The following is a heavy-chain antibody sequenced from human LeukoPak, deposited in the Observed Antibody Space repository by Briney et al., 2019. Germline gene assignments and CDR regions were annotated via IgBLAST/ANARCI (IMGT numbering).Heavy chain of an antibody. CDR1: GYTFTSYG. CDR2: ISAYNGNT. V-gene: IGHV1-18*01. CDR3: ARDYLSGGSDPGDASDI. Sequence: GASVKVSCKASGYTFTSYGISWVRQAPGQGLEWMGWISAYNGNTNYAQKLQGRVTMTTDTSTSTAYMELRSLRSDDTAVYYCARDYLSGGSDPGDASDIWGQGTMVTVSS. D-gene: IGHD1-26*01. J-gene: IGHJ3*02.